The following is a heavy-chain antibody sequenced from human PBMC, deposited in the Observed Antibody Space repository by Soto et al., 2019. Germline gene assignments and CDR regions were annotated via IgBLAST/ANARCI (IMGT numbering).Heavy chain of an antibody. CDR1: GGSFSGYY. J-gene: IGHJ6*02. D-gene: IGHD2-2*01. CDR2: INHSGST. CDR3: AGGPYASWEVPAAIALYYYYYGMDV. V-gene: IGHV4-34*01. Sequence: PSETLSLTCAVYGGSFSGYYCIWIRQPPVKGLEWIGEINHSGSTNYNPSLKSRVTISVDTSKNQFSLKLSSVTAADTAVYYCAGGPYASWEVPAAIALYYYYYGMDVWGQGTTVTVSS.